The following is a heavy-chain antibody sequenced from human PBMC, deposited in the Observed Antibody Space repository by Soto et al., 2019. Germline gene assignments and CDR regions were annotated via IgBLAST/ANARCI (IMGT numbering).Heavy chain of an antibody. CDR2: IWYDRSTK. CDR3: ASGKRYYYYYMDA. J-gene: IGHJ6*03. CDR1: GFTFSTLG. Sequence: QVQLVESGGGVVQSGRSLRLSCAASGFTFSTLGMHWVRQAPGKGLECVALIWYDRSTKSYADSVKGRFTISRDNSKDTLYLQMNSLRADDTAVYYCASGKRYYYYYMDAWGKGTTVTVSS. V-gene: IGHV3-33*01.